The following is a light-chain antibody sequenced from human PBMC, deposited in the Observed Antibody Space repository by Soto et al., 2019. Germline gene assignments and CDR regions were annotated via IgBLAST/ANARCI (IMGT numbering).Light chain of an antibody. Sequence: EIVTTQSPATLSVSPGERATLSCRASQSVSSNLAWYQQKPGQAPRLLIYGASPRASGIPARLSGSGFGTKFTLTISSLQSEDFAVYYCQQYNNWPLYTFGQGTKLEIK. J-gene: IGKJ2*01. CDR3: QQYNNWPLYT. CDR1: QSVSSN. V-gene: IGKV3-15*01. CDR2: GAS.